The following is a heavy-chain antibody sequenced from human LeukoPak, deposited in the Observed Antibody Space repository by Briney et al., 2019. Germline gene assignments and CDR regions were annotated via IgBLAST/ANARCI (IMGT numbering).Heavy chain of an antibody. V-gene: IGHV3-23*01. Sequence: GGSLRLSCAASGFTFSTYAMSWVRQTPERGLEWVSAISDTGGNTFYADSVKGRFIISRDNSKNTLYLQMNSLRAEDTAIYYCAKGRTNDYWGQGTLVTVSS. CDR1: GFTFSTYA. CDR2: ISDTGGNT. J-gene: IGHJ4*02. CDR3: AKGRTNDY. D-gene: IGHD1/OR15-1a*01.